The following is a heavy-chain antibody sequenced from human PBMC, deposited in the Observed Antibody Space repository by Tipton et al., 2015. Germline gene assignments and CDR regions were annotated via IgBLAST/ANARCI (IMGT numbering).Heavy chain of an antibody. CDR2: IYYSGDT. CDR1: GDSINRYY. CDR3: ARHKDSGTYPLDY. V-gene: IGHV4-59*01. Sequence: TLSLTCSVSGDSINRYYWSWIRQPPGKGLECIGYIYYSGDTNYNPSLKSRVSMSVDTSKNRISLTLTSVTAADTAVYYCARHKDSGTYPLDYWGQGTLVTVSS. J-gene: IGHJ4*02. D-gene: IGHD3-10*01.